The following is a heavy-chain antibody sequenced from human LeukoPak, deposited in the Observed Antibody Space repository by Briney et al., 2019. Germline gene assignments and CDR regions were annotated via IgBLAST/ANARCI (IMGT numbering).Heavy chain of an antibody. D-gene: IGHD2-15*01. CDR3: ARCSGGSCYTDGYFDY. CDR1: GDSITNSNYF. CDR2: VFYNGNT. Sequence: RTSETLSLTCTVSGDSITNSNYFWGWIRQPPGQGLEWIGEVFYNGNTHYNPSLKSRVTISTDTSKNQFSLKLSSVTDADTAVYYCARCSGGSCYTDGYFDYWGQGTLVTVSS. J-gene: IGHJ4*02. V-gene: IGHV4-39*07.